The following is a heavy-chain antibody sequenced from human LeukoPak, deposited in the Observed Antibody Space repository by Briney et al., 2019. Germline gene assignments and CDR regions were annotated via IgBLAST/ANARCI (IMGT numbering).Heavy chain of an antibody. V-gene: IGHV5-51*01. Sequence: GESLKTSCKGSGYSFTSYWIGWVRPMPGKGLEWMGIIYPGDSDTRYSPSFQGQVTISADKSISTAYLQWSSLRASDTAMYYCARVYYGSGSSGDYWGQGTLVTVSS. CDR1: GYSFTSYW. J-gene: IGHJ4*02. CDR2: IYPGDSDT. D-gene: IGHD3-10*01. CDR3: ARVYYGSGSSGDY.